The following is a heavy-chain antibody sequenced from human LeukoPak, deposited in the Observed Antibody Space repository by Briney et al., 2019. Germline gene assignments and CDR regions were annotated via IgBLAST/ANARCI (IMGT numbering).Heavy chain of an antibody. CDR3: ARAGDYYDSSGYPLPDAFDI. CDR1: GYTFTSYY. D-gene: IGHD3-22*01. CDR2: INPSGGST. V-gene: IGHV1-46*01. Sequence: ASVKVSCKASGYTFTSYYMHWVRQAPGQGLEWMGIINPSGGSTSYAQKFQGRVTITRDTSASTAYMELSSLRSEDTAVYYCARAGDYYDSSGYPLPDAFDIWGQGTMVTVSS. J-gene: IGHJ3*02.